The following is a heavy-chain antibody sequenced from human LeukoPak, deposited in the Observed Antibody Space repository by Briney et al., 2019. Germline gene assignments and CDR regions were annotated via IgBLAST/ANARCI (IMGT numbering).Heavy chain of an antibody. CDR2: IRYDGSNK. Sequence: PGGSLRLSCAASGFTFSSYAMHWVRQAPAKGLEWVAFIRYDGSNKYYTDSVKSRFTISRDNSKNTLYLQMNSLRAEDTAVYYCAKSVNDYGNYNDAFDIWGQGTMVTVSS. D-gene: IGHD4-11*01. CDR3: AKSVNDYGNYNDAFDI. CDR1: GFTFSSYA. V-gene: IGHV3-30*02. J-gene: IGHJ3*02.